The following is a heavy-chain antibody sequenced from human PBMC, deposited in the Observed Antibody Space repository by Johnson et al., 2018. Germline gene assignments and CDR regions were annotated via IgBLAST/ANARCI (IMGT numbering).Heavy chain of an antibody. D-gene: IGHD1-26*01. Sequence: VQLLESGGGVVQPGRSLRLSCAASGFTFSSYAMHWVRQAPGKGLEYVSAISSNGGSTYYANSVKGRFTISRDTSKNTLYLQMGSLRAEDMAVYYCARGEYMGSYSATQYFQHWGQGTLVTVSS. CDR3: ARGEYMGSYSATQYFQH. J-gene: IGHJ1*01. V-gene: IGHV3-64*01. CDR1: GFTFSSYA. CDR2: ISSNGGST.